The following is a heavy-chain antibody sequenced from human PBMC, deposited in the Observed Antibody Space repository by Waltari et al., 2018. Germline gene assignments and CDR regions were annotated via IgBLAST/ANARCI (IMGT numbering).Heavy chain of an antibody. V-gene: IGHV3-7*01. CDR2: IKTDGREE. J-gene: IGHJ4*02. CDR3: ARDGDRNYDY. Sequence: EVQLVESGGGLVQPGGSLDRPCATSGFTFGEYWMPWVRQAPGKGLEWVGNIKTDGREEYYTDSVKGRFIISRDNAKNSLFLQMDSLRVEDTAVYYCARDGDRNYDYWGQGTLVTVSS. CDR1: GFTFGEYW. D-gene: IGHD1-7*01.